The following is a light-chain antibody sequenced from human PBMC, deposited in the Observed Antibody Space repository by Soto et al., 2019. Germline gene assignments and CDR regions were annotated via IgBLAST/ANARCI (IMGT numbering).Light chain of an antibody. CDR1: QTISTF. CDR2: RAS. J-gene: IGKJ1*01. V-gene: IGKV1-39*01. Sequence: DIQMTQSPSSLSASVGDRVTISCRASQTISTFLNWYQQKPGTAPRLLIYRASSVNSGVPPRFSGSGSGRDFTLTISSLRPEDIATYFCQQSYSSPPWTSGQGTKVDIK. CDR3: QQSYSSPPWT.